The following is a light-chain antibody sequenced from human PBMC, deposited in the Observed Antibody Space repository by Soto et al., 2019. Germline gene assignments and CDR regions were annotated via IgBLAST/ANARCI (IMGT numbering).Light chain of an antibody. CDR2: GAS. Sequence: EVVLAQSPCTLSLSPGERATLSCRASQSVNSDLAWYHQKPGQAPRLLISGASNRATGTPDRFRGSGSGTDFTLTITRLEPEDFAVYYCHQYGSAPWTFGQGTKVDIK. CDR3: HQYGSAPWT. CDR1: QSVNSD. V-gene: IGKV3-20*01. J-gene: IGKJ1*01.